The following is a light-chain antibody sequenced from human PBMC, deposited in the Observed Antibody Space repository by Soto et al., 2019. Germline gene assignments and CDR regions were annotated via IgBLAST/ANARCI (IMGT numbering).Light chain of an antibody. CDR1: QGISSY. CDR3: QQYYSYPSYT. J-gene: IGKJ2*01. V-gene: IGKV1-8*01. Sequence: AIRMTQSPSPLSASTGDRVTITCRASQGISSYLAWYQQKPGKAPKLLIYAASTLQSGVPSRFSGSGSGTDFTLTISCLQSEDFATYYCQQYYSYPSYTFGQGTKLEIK. CDR2: AAS.